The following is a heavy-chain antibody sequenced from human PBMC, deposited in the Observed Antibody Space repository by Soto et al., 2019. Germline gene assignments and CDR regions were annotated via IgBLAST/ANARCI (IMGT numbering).Heavy chain of an antibody. J-gene: IGHJ6*02. V-gene: IGHV1-69*01. CDR1: GVSFNNNG. Sequence: QVQLVQSGAEVKKPGSSVKVSCKTSGVSFNNNGIGWVRQAPGHGLEWMGGVSPPFRTSNYARKFQGRISITADASTGTVNMALSSLTSEDTAQYYCARVLSYGSGSYSPYGMDVWGQGTTVTVSS. CDR2: VSPPFRTS. D-gene: IGHD3-10*01. CDR3: ARVLSYGSGSYSPYGMDV.